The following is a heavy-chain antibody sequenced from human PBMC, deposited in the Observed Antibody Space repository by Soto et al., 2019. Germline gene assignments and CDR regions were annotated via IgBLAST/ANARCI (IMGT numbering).Heavy chain of an antibody. V-gene: IGHV4-30-4*01. CDR1: GGSISSGDYY. J-gene: IGHJ4*02. D-gene: IGHD3-10*01. CDR3: ARTPSGSYRNLPYFDY. CDR2: IYYSGST. Sequence: QVQLQESGPGLVKPSQTLSLTCTVSGGSISSGDYYWSWIRQPPGKGLEWIGYIYYSGSTYYNPSLKSRVTISVDTSKNQFSLKLSSVTAADTAVYYCARTPSGSYRNLPYFDYWGQGTLVTVSP.